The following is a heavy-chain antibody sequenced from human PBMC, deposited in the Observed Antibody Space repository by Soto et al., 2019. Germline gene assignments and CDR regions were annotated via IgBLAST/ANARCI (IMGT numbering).Heavy chain of an antibody. J-gene: IGHJ6*02. V-gene: IGHV3-21*01. D-gene: IGHD3-22*01. CDR2: ISSSSSYI. CDR1: GLTLSSYR. CDR3: ARDLSPYYYDSSPYRMAV. Sequence: PGGSLRLSCAASGLTLSSYRMSWVRLAPGKGMEWVSSISSSSSYIYYADSVKGRFTISRDNAKNTLYLQMNSLRAEDTAVYYCARDLSPYYYDSSPYRMAVWGQGTTVTVSS.